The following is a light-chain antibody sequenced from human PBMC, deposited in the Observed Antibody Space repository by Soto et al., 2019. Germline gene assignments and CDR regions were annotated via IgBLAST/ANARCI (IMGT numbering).Light chain of an antibody. Sequence: DIQMTQSQSSLAASVGDRLTLTCRASRNVSIYLNWYQHKPGKGPTLLIHATSNLQIGVPSRFSGSGSGTEFTLTISSLEPEDFGTYYCQQSYKMPSFGQGTLLDIK. CDR1: RNVSIY. J-gene: IGKJ5*01. CDR2: ATS. CDR3: QQSYKMPS. V-gene: IGKV1-39*01.